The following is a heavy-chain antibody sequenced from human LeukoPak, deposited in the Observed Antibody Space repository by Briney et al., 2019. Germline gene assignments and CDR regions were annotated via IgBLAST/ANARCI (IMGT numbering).Heavy chain of an antibody. V-gene: IGHV3-23*01. CDR3: AKVPSVYCSSTSCYLDY. Sequence: GGSLRLSCAASGFTFSSYAMSWVRQAPGKGPEWVSAISGSGGSTYYADSVKGRFTISRDNSKNTLYLQMNSLRAEDTAVYYCAKVPSVYCSSTSCYLDYWGQGTLVTVSS. J-gene: IGHJ4*02. CDR2: ISGSGGST. D-gene: IGHD2-2*01. CDR1: GFTFSSYA.